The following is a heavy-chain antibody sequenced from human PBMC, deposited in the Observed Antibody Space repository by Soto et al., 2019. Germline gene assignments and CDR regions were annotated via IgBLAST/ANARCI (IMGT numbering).Heavy chain of an antibody. Sequence: EVQLVESGGGLVQPGGSLKLSCAASGFTFSGSAMHWVRQASGKGLEWVGRIRSKANSYATAYAASVKGRFTISRDDSKNTAYLQMNSLKTEDTAVYYCTRHAPQTDHFDYCGQGTLVTVSS. CDR3: TRHAPQTDHFDY. V-gene: IGHV3-73*02. J-gene: IGHJ4*02. D-gene: IGHD2-21*02. CDR2: IRSKANSYAT. CDR1: GFTFSGSA.